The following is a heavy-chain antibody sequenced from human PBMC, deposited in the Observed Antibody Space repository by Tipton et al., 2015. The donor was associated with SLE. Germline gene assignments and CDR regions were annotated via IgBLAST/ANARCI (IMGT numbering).Heavy chain of an antibody. V-gene: IGHV4-59*08. CDR2: IYYSGST. CDR3: ARHVPSYGSGRVWFDP. Sequence: TLPLTCTVSGGSISSYYWSWIRQPPGKGLEWIGYIYYSGSTNYNPSLKSRVTISVDTSKNQFSLKLSSVTAADTAVFYCARHVPSYGSGRVWFDPWGQGTLVPVSS. CDR1: GGSISSYY. D-gene: IGHD3-10*01. J-gene: IGHJ5*02.